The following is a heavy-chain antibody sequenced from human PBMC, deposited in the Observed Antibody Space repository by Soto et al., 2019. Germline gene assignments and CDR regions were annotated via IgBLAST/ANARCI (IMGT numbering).Heavy chain of an antibody. CDR2: IYYSGST. J-gene: IGHJ5*02. CDR1: GGSISSSSYY. V-gene: IGHV4-39*01. Sequence: QLQLQESGPGLVKPSETLSLTCTVSGGSISSSSYYWGWIRQPPGKGLEWIGSIYYSGSTYYNPSLKSRVTISVDTSKNQFSLKLSSVTAADTAVYYCARQPSTTGGGESWFDPWGQGTLVTVSS. CDR3: ARQPSTTGGGESWFDP. D-gene: IGHD1-1*01.